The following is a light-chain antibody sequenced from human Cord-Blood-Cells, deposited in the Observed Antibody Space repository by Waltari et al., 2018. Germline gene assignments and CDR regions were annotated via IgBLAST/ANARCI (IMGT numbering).Light chain of an antibody. V-gene: IGLV1-47*01. CDR1: SSNIGSNY. Sequence: QSVLTQPPSASGTPGQRVTISCSGSSSNIGSNYVYWYQQLPGTAPKLLIDRNNQRPSGVPDRFSGSKSGTSGSLAIGGLRSEDEADYYCAAWDDSLSGVVFGGGTKLTVL. CDR2: RNN. CDR3: AAWDDSLSGVV. J-gene: IGLJ2*01.